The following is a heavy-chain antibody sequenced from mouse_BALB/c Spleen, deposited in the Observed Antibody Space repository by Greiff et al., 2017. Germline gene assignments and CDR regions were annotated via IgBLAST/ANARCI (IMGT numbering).Heavy chain of an antibody. CDR2: IYPGNSDT. J-gene: IGHJ2*01. CDR3: TRYGNYGAYYFDY. D-gene: IGHD2-1*01. V-gene: IGHV1-5*01. Sequence: VQLQQSGTVLARPGASVKMSCKASGYTFTSYWMHWVKQRPGQGLEWIGAIYPGNSDTSYNQKFKGKAKLTAVTSTSTAYMELSSLTNEDSAVYYCTRYGNYGAYYFDYWGQGTTLTVSS. CDR1: GYTFTSYW.